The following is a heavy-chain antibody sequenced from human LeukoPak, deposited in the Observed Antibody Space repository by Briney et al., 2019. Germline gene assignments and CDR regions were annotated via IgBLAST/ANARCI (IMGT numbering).Heavy chain of an antibody. CDR3: ARHGVAGFTTQDQWGYYYGMDV. J-gene: IGHJ6*02. CDR1: GGSISSYY. Sequence: SETLSLTCTVSGGSISSYYWSWIRQPPGKGLEWIGYIYYSGSTNYNPSLKSRVTISVDTSKNQFSLKLSSVTAADTAVYYCARHGVAGFTTQDQWGYYYGMDVWGQGTTVTVSS. D-gene: IGHD3-3*01. V-gene: IGHV4-59*08. CDR2: IYYSGST.